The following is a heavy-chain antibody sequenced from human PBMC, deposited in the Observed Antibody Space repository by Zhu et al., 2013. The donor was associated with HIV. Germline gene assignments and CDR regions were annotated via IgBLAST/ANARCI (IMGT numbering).Heavy chain of an antibody. CDR1: GGTFSSYA. J-gene: IGHJ4*02. CDR2: IIPIFGTA. Sequence: QVQLVQSGAEVKKPGSSVKVSCKASGGTFSSYAISWVRQAPGQGLEWMGGIIPIFGTANYAQKFQGRVTITADESTSTAYMELSSLRSEDTAVYYCARTYYYDSSGYYGAYYFDYWGQGTLVTVSS. D-gene: IGHD3-22*01. V-gene: IGHV1-69*01. CDR3: ARTYYYDSSGYYGAYYFDY.